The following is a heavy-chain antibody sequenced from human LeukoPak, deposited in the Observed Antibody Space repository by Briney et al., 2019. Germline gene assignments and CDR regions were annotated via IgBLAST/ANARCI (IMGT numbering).Heavy chain of an antibody. J-gene: IGHJ3*02. Sequence: SSETLSLTCTVSGGSISSYYWSWIRQPAGKGLEWIGRIYTSGSTNYNPSLKGRVTMSVDTSKNQFSLKLSSVTAADTAVYYCAVDCSSTSCYDAFDIWGQGTMVTVSS. CDR3: AVDCSSTSCYDAFDI. D-gene: IGHD2-2*01. CDR2: IYTSGST. CDR1: GGSISSYY. V-gene: IGHV4-4*07.